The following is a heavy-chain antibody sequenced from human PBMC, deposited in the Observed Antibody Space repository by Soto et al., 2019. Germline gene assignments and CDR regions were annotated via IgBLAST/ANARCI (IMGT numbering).Heavy chain of an antibody. V-gene: IGHV3-30*03. D-gene: IGHD5-18*01. J-gene: IGHJ4*02. CDR1: GFTFSSYG. CDR3: EGWSVDTAMVRDY. CDR2: ISYDGSNK. Sequence: PGGSLRLSCAASGFTFSSYGMHWVRQAPGKGLEWVAVISYDGSNKYYADSVKGRFTISRDNSKNTLYLQMNSLRAEDTAVYYCEGWSVDTAMVRDYWGQGTLVTVSS.